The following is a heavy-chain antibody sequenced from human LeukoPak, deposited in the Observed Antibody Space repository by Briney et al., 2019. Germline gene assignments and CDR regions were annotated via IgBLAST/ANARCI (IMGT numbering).Heavy chain of an antibody. CDR3: AREEVVVTAILYYYGMDV. V-gene: IGHV4-61*08. Sequence: SSETLSLTCTVSGGSISSGGYYWSWIRQPPGKGLEWIGYIYYSGSTYYNPSLKSRVTISVDTSKNQFSLKLSSVTAADTAVYYCAREEVVVTAILYYYGMDVWGQGTTVTVSS. D-gene: IGHD2-21*02. J-gene: IGHJ6*02. CDR2: IYYSGST. CDR1: GGSISSGGYY.